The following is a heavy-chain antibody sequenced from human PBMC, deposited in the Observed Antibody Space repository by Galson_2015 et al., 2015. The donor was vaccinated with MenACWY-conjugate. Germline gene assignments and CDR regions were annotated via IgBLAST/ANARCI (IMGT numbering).Heavy chain of an antibody. CDR2: IYYSGST. D-gene: IGHD2-2*01. Sequence: LSLTCSVSGGSISSYYWSWIRQPPGTRPAWIGLIYYSGSTYYNPSLSSRVTISIETSKNQVSLHLSSVTAADTAVYYCARGGASSQPFDCWGQGTLVTVSS. J-gene: IGHJ4*02. V-gene: IGHV4-59*13. CDR1: GGSISSYY. CDR3: ARGGASSQPFDC.